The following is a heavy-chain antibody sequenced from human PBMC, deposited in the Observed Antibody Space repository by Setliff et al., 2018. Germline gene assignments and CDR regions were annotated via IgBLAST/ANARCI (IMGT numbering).Heavy chain of an antibody. CDR3: ASLPYYDSSGYSLSYY. V-gene: IGHV4-61*09. CDR1: GASISSGGYY. CDR2: ISPSGST. Sequence: SETLSLTCTVSGASISSGGYYWTWIRQPAGKALEWIGHISPSGSTYYNPSLKSRVTISVDTSKNQFSLKLSSVTAADTAVYYCASLPYYDSSGYSLSYYWGQGTLVTVSS. D-gene: IGHD3-22*01. J-gene: IGHJ4*02.